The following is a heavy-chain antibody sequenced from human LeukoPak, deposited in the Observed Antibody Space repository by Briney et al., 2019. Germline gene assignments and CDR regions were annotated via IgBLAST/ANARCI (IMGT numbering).Heavy chain of an antibody. CDR3: ARRQGRRGTVGPTILKGAFDI. CDR1: GFTVSSNY. CDR2: IYSGGST. Sequence: GGSLRLSCAASGFTVSSNYMNWVRQAPGKGLERVSVIYSGGSTYYADSVKGRFTFSRDDAKSSLFLKMNSLRAEDTAVYYCARRQGRRGTVGPTILKGAFDIWGQGTMVTVS. J-gene: IGHJ3*02. D-gene: IGHD1-26*01. V-gene: IGHV3-53*01.